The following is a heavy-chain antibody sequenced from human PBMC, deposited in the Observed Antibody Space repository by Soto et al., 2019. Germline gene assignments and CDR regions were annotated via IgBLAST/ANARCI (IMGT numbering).Heavy chain of an antibody. D-gene: IGHD6-13*01. CDR1: GFTFSSYG. CDR2: ISYDGSNK. J-gene: IGHJ6*02. Sequence: QVQLVESGGGVVQPGRSLRLSCAASGFTFSSYGMHWVRQAPGKGLEWVAVISYDGSNKYYADSVKGRFTISRDNSKNTLYLQMNSLRAEDTAVYYCAKGKYSSRYYYGMDVWGQGTTVTVSS. CDR3: AKGKYSSRYYYGMDV. V-gene: IGHV3-30*18.